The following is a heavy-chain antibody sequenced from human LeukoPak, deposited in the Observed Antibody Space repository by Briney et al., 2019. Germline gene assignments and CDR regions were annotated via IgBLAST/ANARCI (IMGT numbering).Heavy chain of an antibody. V-gene: IGHV3-30*04. Sequence: GGSLRLSCAASGCSFSLDAMHWVRQAPGKGLECVAFISDDGTNTYYADSVKGRFTISRDNSKNTLYLQMDSLSAEDTALYYCARSASSGYAYYFDYWGQGTLVTVSS. D-gene: IGHD6-19*01. CDR3: ARSASSGYAYYFDY. CDR1: GCSFSLDA. J-gene: IGHJ4*02. CDR2: ISDDGTNT.